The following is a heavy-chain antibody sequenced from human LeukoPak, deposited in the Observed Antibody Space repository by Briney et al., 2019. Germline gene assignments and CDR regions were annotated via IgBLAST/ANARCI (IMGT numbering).Heavy chain of an antibody. V-gene: IGHV4-38-2*02. CDR3: ARLRPRAVVTRPQRAGFDY. CDR1: GYSISSGYY. D-gene: IGHD4-23*01. CDR2: IYHSGST. Sequence: SKTLSPTCTVPGYSISSGYYWGWIRQPPGKGLEWIGSIYHSGSTYYNPSLKSRVTISVDTSKNQFSLKLSSVTAADTAVYYCARLRPRAVVTRPQRAGFDYWGQGTLVTVSS. J-gene: IGHJ4*02.